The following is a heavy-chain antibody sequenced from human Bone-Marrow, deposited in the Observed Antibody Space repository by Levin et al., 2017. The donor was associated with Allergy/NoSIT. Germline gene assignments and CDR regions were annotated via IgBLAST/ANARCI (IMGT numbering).Heavy chain of an antibody. CDR3: ARDTYYDILTGFSS. CDR1: GGTFSSYA. J-gene: IGHJ5*02. CDR2: IIPIFGTA. V-gene: IGHV1-69*13. D-gene: IGHD3-9*01. Sequence: PVASVKVSCKASGGTFSSYAISWVRQAPGQGLEWMGGIIPIFGTANYAQNFQGRVTITADESTGTAYLELSRLSSEDTAVYYCARDTYYDILTGFSSWGQGTLVTVSS.